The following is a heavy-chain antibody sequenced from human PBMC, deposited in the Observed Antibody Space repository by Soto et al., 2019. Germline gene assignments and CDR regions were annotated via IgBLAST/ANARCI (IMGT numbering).Heavy chain of an antibody. CDR3: ATGSQTLDY. CDR2: MDSYTGNT. CDR1: GYTLSIYD. V-gene: IGHV1-8*01. J-gene: IGHJ4*02. Sequence: QAQLVQSGAEVKKPGASVKISCKAAGYTLSIYDINWVRQAAGQGLEWMGWMDSYTGNTGYAQEFQGRLIITRDTSINAAYMELSGLQSEDTAVYFCATGSQTLDYWGQGTLVTVSS.